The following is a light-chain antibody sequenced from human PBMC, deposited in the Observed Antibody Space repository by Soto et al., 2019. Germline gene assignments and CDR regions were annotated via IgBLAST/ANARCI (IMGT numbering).Light chain of an antibody. J-gene: IGKJ1*01. CDR2: DAS. V-gene: IGKV1-5*01. CDR3: QQYETFSGT. CDR1: QSSSNR. Sequence: DIQMTQSPSTLSASVGDRVTITCRASQSSSNRLAWYQQKPGEAPKLLIYDASALPRGVPSRFSGSGSGTKFTLTIASLQPDDFATYYCQQYETFSGTFGPGTKVDIK.